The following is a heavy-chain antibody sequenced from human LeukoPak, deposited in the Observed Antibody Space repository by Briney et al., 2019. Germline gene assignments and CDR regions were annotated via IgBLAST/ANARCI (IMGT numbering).Heavy chain of an antibody. CDR1: GFTFSSYA. Sequence: PGGSLRLSCAASGFTFSSYAMHWVRQAPGKGLEWVAVISYDGSNKYYADSVKGRFTISRDNSKNTLYLQMNSLRAEDTAVYYCASTYYYYGMDVWGQGTTVTVSS. V-gene: IGHV3-30-3*01. CDR2: ISYDGSNK. D-gene: IGHD4-11*01. CDR3: ASTYYYYGMDV. J-gene: IGHJ6*02.